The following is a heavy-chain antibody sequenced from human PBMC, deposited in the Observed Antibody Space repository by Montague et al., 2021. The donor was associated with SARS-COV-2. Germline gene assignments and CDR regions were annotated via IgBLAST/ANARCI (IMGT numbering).Heavy chain of an antibody. D-gene: IGHD6-19*01. CDR3: ATGYTGDWDHYLDY. J-gene: IGHJ4*02. CDR1: GFSFNDYW. V-gene: IGHV3-7*01. Sequence: SLRLSCAASGFSFNDYWMSWVRQAPGKGLEWAANIKQDGSETNHVDSVRGRFTVSRDNARNSLFLQMDSLSTEDTAIYYCATGYTGDWDHYLDYWGQGTLVTVSS. CDR2: IKQDGSET.